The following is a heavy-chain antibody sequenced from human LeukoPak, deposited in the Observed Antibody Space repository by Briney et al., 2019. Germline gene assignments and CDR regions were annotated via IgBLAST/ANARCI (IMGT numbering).Heavy chain of an antibody. D-gene: IGHD6-25*01. J-gene: IGHJ1*01. CDR1: GGSISSYY. CDR2: INHSGST. CDR3: ARGGGGYFQH. V-gene: IGHV4-34*01. Sequence: SSETLSLTCTVSGGSISSYYWSWIRQPAGKGLEWIGEINHSGSTNYNPSLKSRVTISVDTSKNQFSLKLSSVTAADTAVYYCARGGGGYFQHWGQGTLVTVSS.